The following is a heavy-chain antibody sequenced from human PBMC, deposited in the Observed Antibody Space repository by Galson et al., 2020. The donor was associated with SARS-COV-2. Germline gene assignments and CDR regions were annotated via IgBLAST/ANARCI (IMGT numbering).Heavy chain of an antibody. D-gene: IGHD6-19*01. CDR2: IWYEGSNK. J-gene: IGHJ3*02. Sequence: QAGGSLRLSCAASGFTFSSYGMHWVRQAPGKGLEWVAVIWYEGSNKYYADSVKGRFTISRDNSKNTLYLQMNSLRAEDTAVYYCARSEHSSGWDDAFDIWGQGTMVTVSS. V-gene: IGHV3-33*01. CDR3: ARSEHSSGWDDAFDI. CDR1: GFTFSSYG.